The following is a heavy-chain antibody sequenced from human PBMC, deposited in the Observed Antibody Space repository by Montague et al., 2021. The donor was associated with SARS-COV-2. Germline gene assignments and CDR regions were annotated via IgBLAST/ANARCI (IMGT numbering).Heavy chain of an antibody. CDR1: GGSFSGYY. D-gene: IGHD4-11*01. CDR3: ERARSVTTFFRGVRVAMDV. J-gene: IGHJ6*02. V-gene: IGHV4-34*01. CDR2: INHSGST. Sequence: SETLSLTCAVYGGSFSGYYWSWIRQPPGKGLEWIGEINHSGSTNYNPSPKSRVTISVDTSKNQFSLKLSSVTAADTAVYYCERARSVTTFFRGVRVAMDVWGQGTTVTVSS.